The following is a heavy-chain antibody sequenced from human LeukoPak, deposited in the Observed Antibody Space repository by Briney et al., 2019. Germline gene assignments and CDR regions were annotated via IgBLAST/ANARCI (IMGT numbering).Heavy chain of an antibody. CDR2: ISYGGNEK. CDR3: AKVAEMATTTGYLDY. D-gene: IGHD5-24*01. V-gene: IGHV3-30*18. CDR1: GFTFSTYG. Sequence: GRSLRLSCAASGFTFSTYGMLWVRQAPGKGLEWAAVISYGGNEKYYADSVKGRFTISRDNSKNTLYLQMNSLRTEDTAVYYCAKVAEMATTTGYLDYWGQGTLVTVYS. J-gene: IGHJ4*02.